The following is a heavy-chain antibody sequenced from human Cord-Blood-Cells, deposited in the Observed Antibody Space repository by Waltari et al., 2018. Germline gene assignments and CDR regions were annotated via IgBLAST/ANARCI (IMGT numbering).Heavy chain of an antibody. CDR3: AKRTLIVVVPAAFDY. J-gene: IGHJ4*02. Sequence: EVQLLESGGGLVQPGGSLRLSCAASGFTFSSYAMSWVRQAPGKGLEWVSAISGSGGSTYDADSVKGRFTISRDNSKNTLYLQMNSMRAEDTAVYYCAKRTLIVVVPAAFDYWGQGTLVTVSS. D-gene: IGHD2-2*01. CDR1: GFTFSSYA. CDR2: ISGSGGST. V-gene: IGHV3-23*01.